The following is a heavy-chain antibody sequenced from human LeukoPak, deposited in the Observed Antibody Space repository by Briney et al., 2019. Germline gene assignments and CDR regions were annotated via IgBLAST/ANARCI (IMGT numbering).Heavy chain of an antibody. Sequence: GGSLRLSCAASGFTFSRYAMNWVRQAPGKELEWVPSISGSGGNTYYADSVKGRFTISRDNSKNTLYLQMNSLRAEDTAIYYCAKALPERPFDFWGQGTLVTVSS. V-gene: IGHV3-23*01. J-gene: IGHJ4*02. CDR1: GFTFSRYA. CDR3: AKALPERPFDF. D-gene: IGHD6-25*01. CDR2: ISGSGGNT.